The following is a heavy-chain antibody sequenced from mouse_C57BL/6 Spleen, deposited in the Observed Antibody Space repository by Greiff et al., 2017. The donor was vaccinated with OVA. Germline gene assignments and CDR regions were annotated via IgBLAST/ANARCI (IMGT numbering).Heavy chain of an antibody. J-gene: IGHJ2*01. CDR1: GYTFTDYY. D-gene: IGHD1-1*01. CDR2: INPYNGGT. CDR3: ARPAVVPYYFDY. V-gene: IGHV1-19*01. Sequence: EVQLVESGPVLVKPGASVKMSCKASGYTFTDYYMNWVKQSHGKSLEWIGVINPYNGGTSYNQKFKGKATLTVDKSSSTAYMELNSLTSEDSAVYYCARPAVVPYYFDYWGQGTTLTVSS.